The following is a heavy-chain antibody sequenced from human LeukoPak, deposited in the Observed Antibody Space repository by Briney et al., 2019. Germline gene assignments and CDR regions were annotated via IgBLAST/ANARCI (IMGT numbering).Heavy chain of an antibody. CDR3: ARVNSWTEEPDTGFDS. J-gene: IGHJ4*02. Sequence: SQTLSLTCAISGDSVSNTRSAWTWIRQSPSRGLEWLGRTYYRSKWYNDYAVSLKSRISINPGTSKNQFTLQLNSVTPENTAVYYCARVNSWTEEPDTGFDSWGQGTLVIVSS. V-gene: IGHV6-1*01. CDR1: GDSVSNTRSA. CDR2: TYYRSKWYN. D-gene: IGHD1-14*01.